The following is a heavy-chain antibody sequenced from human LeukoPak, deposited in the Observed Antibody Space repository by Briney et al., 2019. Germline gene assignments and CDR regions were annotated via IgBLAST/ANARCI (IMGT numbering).Heavy chain of an antibody. D-gene: IGHD2-15*01. J-gene: IGHJ4*02. CDR3: ASPRWGCSGGSCYPGY. Sequence: GGSLRLSCAASGFTFSSYSMNWVRQAPGKGLEWVSYISSSGSTIYYADSVKGRFTISRDNAKNSLYLQMNSLRAEDTAVYYCASPRWGCSGGSCYPGYWGQGTLVTVSS. CDR1: GFTFSSYS. CDR2: ISSSGSTI. V-gene: IGHV3-48*04.